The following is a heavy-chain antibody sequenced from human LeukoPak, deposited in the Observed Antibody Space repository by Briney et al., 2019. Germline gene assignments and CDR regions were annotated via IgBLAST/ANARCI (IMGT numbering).Heavy chain of an antibody. CDR3: ARSVTTGYYGMDV. Sequence: SVKVSCKASGGTFSSYAIGWVRQAPGQGLEWMGGIIPIFGTANYAQKFQGKVMITADESTSTAYMELSSLRSEDTAVYYCARSVTTGYYGMDVWGQGTTVTVSS. CDR2: IIPIFGTA. D-gene: IGHD4-11*01. V-gene: IGHV1-69*13. CDR1: GGTFSSYA. J-gene: IGHJ6*02.